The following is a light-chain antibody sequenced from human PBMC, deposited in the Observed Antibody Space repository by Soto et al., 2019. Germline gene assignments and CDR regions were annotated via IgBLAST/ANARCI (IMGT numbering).Light chain of an antibody. J-gene: IGLJ1*01. CDR2: DND. Sequence: QSVLTQPPSVSAAPGQTVTISCSGSSSNIGNNYVSWYQHLPGTAPKLLIYDNDKRPPGIPDRFSGSWSGTSATLGITGLQTGDEGDYYCGTWDSSLSAGPYVFGTGTKLTVL. CDR1: SSNIGNNY. V-gene: IGLV1-51*01. CDR3: GTWDSSLSAGPYV.